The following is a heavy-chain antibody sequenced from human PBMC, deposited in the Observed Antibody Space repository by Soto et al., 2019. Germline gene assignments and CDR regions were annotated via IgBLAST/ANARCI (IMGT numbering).Heavy chain of an antibody. CDR1: GFTFGTYA. CDR3: AKFRGPSYSYYYMDV. D-gene: IGHD3-16*01. Sequence: EVQLLESGGGLVQPGGSLRLSCAASGFTFGTYAMNWLRQAPGRGLECVSFISGSGRTTYYADSVKVRFTVSRDNSKHTMYLQMKSLRAEDTDLYYCAKFRGPSYSYYYMDVWGKGTTVTVSS. V-gene: IGHV3-23*01. CDR2: ISGSGRTT. J-gene: IGHJ6*03.